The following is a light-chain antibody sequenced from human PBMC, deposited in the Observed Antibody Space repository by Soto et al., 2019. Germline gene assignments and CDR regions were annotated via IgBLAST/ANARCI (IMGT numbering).Light chain of an antibody. V-gene: IGLV3-1*01. Sequence: SYELTQPPSVSVSPGQTATITCSAYKLGDKYTPWYQQRPRQSPLLIIFQVNKRPSGLPERFSGANSGNTATLTISGTPDMDEADYYCQAWDSGTFYVFGTGTKLTVL. J-gene: IGLJ1*01. CDR1: KLGDKY. CDR2: QVN. CDR3: QAWDSGTFYV.